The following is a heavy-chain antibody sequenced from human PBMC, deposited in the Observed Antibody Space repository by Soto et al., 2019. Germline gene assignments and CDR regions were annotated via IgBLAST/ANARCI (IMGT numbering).Heavy chain of an antibody. CDR2: ISSSSNSI. V-gene: IGHV3-48*01. CDR3: ARPVQRRQTSSIC. D-gene: IGHD6-13*01. CDR1: EFTFSRYS. J-gene: IGHJ4*02. Sequence: GGSLRLSCAASEFTFSRYSMNWVRQAPGKGLEWVSYISSSSNSIYYADSVKGRFTISRDNAKNSLHLQMNSLRAEDTAVYYCARPVQRRQTSSICRGPGILVTLSS.